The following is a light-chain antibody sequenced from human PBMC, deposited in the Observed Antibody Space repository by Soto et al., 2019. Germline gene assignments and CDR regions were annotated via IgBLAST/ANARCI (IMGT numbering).Light chain of an antibody. CDR1: TSDVGGYNH. CDR2: EVS. J-gene: IGLJ3*02. Sequence: QSVLTQPASVSGSPGQSISISCTGATSDVGGYNHVSWYQQHPGKAPKLVIYEVSHRPSGVPNRFSGSTSDNTASLTISGLQAEDEADYYCSSYTSVTTRVFGGGTKLTVL. CDR3: SSYTSVTTRV. V-gene: IGLV2-14*01.